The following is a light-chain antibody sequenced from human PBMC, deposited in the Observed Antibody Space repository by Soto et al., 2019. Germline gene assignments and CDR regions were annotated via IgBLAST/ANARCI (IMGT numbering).Light chain of an antibody. CDR2: SNN. CDR1: TSNIGSND. CDR3: AAWDDSLDAVV. J-gene: IGLJ2*01. Sequence: QSVLSQPPLASGTPGQSVTISCSGGTSNIGSNDVNWYQQFPGTAPKLLINSNNQRPSGVPDRFSGSRSGTSASLAISGLQSEDEADYHCAAWDDSLDAVVFGGGTKLTVL. V-gene: IGLV1-44*01.